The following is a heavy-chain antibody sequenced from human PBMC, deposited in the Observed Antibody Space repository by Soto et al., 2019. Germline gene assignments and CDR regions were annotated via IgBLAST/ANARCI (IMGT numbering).Heavy chain of an antibody. J-gene: IGHJ4*01. V-gene: IGHV3-33*01. D-gene: IGHD6-13*01. Sequence: GGSLRLSCAASGFIFNSFGIHWVRQAPGKGLEWVAVIWFDGRKKFYADSVKGRFTISRDSSKNTVDLEMNSLRVEDTAVYHCASAGQQLVWYFDYWGHGTLVTVSS. CDR1: GFIFNSFG. CDR3: ASAGQQLVWYFDY. CDR2: IWFDGRKK.